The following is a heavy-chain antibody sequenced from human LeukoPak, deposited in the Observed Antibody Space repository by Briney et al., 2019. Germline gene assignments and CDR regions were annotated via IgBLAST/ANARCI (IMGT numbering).Heavy chain of an antibody. J-gene: IGHJ6*02. CDR1: GFTFSSYA. CDR2: ISGSGGST. V-gene: IGHV3-23*01. D-gene: IGHD3-22*01. Sequence: PGGSLRLSCAASGFTFSSYAMSWVRQAPGKELEWVSAISGSGGSTYYADSVKGRFTISRDISSNTLYLQMSSLRAEDTARYYCARAPPYYYDSRGYHYERGNYYYGMDVWGQGTTVTVSS. CDR3: ARAPPYYYDSRGYHYERGNYYYGMDV.